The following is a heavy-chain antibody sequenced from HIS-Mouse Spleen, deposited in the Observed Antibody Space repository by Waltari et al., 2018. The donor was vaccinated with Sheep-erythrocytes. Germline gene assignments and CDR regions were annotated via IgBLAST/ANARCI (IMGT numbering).Heavy chain of an antibody. CDR3: ARVASGATFDY. D-gene: IGHD1-26*01. CDR2: ISSSSSYI. CDR1: GFTFSSYS. J-gene: IGHJ4*02. Sequence: EVQLVESGGGLVKPGGSLRLSCAASGFTFSSYSMNWVRQAPGNGLGWVSSISSSSSYIYYADSVKGRFTISRDNAKNSLYLQMNSLRAEDTAVYYCARVASGATFDYLGQGTLVTVSS. V-gene: IGHV3-21*01.